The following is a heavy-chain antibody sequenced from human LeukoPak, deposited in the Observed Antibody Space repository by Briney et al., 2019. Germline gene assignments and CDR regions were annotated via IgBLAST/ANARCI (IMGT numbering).Heavy chain of an antibody. J-gene: IGHJ6*02. Sequence: ASVKVSCKASGYTFTGYYMHWVRLAPGQGLEWMGWINPNSGGTNYAQKFQGRVTMTRDTSISTAYMELSRLRSDDTAVYYCARIILTTVTTYYYYGMDVWGQGTTVTVSS. CDR1: GYTFTGYY. V-gene: IGHV1-2*02. CDR2: INPNSGGT. CDR3: ARIILTTVTTYYYYGMDV. D-gene: IGHD4-17*01.